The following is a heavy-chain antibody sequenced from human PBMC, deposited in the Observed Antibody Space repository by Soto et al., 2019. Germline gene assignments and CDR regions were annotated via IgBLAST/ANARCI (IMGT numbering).Heavy chain of an antibody. CDR2: ISGSGGHT. CDR3: AKIEMGWFAH. D-gene: IGHD2-8*01. V-gene: IGHV3-23*01. Sequence: GGSLRLSCTGSGFSFFGYAMSWVRQAPGKGLEWVSTISGSGGHTYYADSVKGRFVVSRDNDKSTVYLHMSSLTGEDTAVYFCAKIEMGWFAHWGQGTQVTVSS. CDR1: GFSFFGYA. J-gene: IGHJ5*02.